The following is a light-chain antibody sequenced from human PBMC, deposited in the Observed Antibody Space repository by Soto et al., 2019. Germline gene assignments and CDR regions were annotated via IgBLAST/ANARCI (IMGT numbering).Light chain of an antibody. J-gene: IGKJ4*01. CDR3: QQSFSTPPLT. V-gene: IGKV1-39*01. CDR2: GAS. CDR1: QSISTY. Sequence: DIQMTQSPSSLSASVGDRVTIACRASQSISTYLNWYQQKPGKAPKLLIYGASSLQSGVPSRFSGSGSGTDFNFTISSLQPEDFATYFCQQSFSTPPLTFGGGTKVEIK.